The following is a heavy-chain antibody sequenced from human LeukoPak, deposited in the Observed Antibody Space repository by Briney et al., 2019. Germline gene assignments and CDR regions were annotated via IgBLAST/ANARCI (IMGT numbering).Heavy chain of an antibody. D-gene: IGHD3-3*01. Sequence: PSETLSLTCTVSGGSISSGGYYWSWIRQHPGKGLEWIGYIYYSGSTYYNPSLKSRVTISVDTSKNQFSLKLSSVTAADTAVYYCARVLSAHGGMDVWGQGTTVTVCS. CDR2: IYYSGST. CDR3: ARVLSAHGGMDV. V-gene: IGHV4-31*03. CDR1: GGSISSGGYY. J-gene: IGHJ6*02.